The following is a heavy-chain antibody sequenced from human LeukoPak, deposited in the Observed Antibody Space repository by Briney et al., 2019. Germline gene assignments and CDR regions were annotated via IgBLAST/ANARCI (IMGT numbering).Heavy chain of an antibody. CDR3: ARRPGVGRGAYLFGSPVYYYRDV. CDR2: IYFSGST. V-gene: IGHV4-59*12. Sequence: PSETLPLTCTVWGGSLRCYYWSWIRQPPGKGLEGIGYIYFSGSTNYNHSLKSRVTISVDTSKNQFSLKVSSVTAADRAGYFCARRPGVGRGAYLFGSPVYYYRDVWGKGTRVSVSS. CDR1: GGSLRCYY. D-gene: IGHD3-3*01. J-gene: IGHJ6*03.